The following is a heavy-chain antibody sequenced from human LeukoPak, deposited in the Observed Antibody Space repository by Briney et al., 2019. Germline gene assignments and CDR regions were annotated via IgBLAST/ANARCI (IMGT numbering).Heavy chain of an antibody. CDR2: FYYSGRP. Sequence: SETLSLTCTVSGGPISSSSYYWGWIRQPPGEGLEWLGWFYYSGRPCYHPSLKSRVTISVDTSKNQFSLKLSSVPAADRAVYYCARALVFSGGARGYSGYCDYWGQGTLVTVSS. CDR3: ARALVFSGGARGYSGYCDY. D-gene: IGHD5-12*01. J-gene: IGHJ4*02. CDR1: GGPISSSSYY. V-gene: IGHV4-39*07.